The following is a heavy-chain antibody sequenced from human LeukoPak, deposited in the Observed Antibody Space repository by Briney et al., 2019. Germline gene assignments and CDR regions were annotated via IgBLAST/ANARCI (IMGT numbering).Heavy chain of an antibody. Sequence: GSLRLSCAASGFTFSSYWMHWVRQAPGKGLVWVSRINSDGSSTSYADSVKGRFTISSDNAKNTLYLQMNSLRAEDTAVYYCARAYYDILIGYYYYGMDVWGKGTTVTVSS. D-gene: IGHD3-9*01. CDR2: INSDGSST. V-gene: IGHV3-74*01. CDR1: GFTFSSYW. J-gene: IGHJ6*04. CDR3: ARAYYDILIGYYYYGMDV.